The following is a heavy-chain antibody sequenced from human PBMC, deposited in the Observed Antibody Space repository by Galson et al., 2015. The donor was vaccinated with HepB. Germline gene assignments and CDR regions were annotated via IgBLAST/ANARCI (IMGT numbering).Heavy chain of an antibody. J-gene: IGHJ4*02. CDR3: ARIKEDCSSGGSCALDY. CDR1: GGTFSSYA. Sequence: SVKVSCKASGGTFSSYAISWVRQAPGQGLEWMGGIIPIFGTANYAQKFQGRVTVTADESTSTAYMELSSLRSEDTAVYYCARIKEDCSSGGSCALDYWGQGTLVTVSS. CDR2: IIPIFGTA. D-gene: IGHD2-15*01. V-gene: IGHV1-69*13.